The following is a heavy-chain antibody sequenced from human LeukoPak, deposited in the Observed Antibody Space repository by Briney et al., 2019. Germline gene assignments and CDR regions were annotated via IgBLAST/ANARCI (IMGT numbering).Heavy chain of an antibody. CDR3: ARVGASLDSSSPFDP. CDR2: ISAYNGKT. J-gene: IGHJ5*02. Sequence: ASVKVCCKASGYTFTSYGISWVRQAPGQGREWMGWISAYNGKTNYVQKLQGRVTMTTDTSTSTAYMELRSLRSDDTAVYYCARVGASLDSSSPFDPWGQGTLVTVSS. CDR1: GYTFTSYG. V-gene: IGHV1-18*01. D-gene: IGHD6-13*01.